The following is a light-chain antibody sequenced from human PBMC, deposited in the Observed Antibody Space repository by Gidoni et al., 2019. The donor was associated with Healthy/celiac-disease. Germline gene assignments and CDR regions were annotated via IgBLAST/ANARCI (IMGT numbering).Light chain of an antibody. CDR2: WAS. Sequence: DIVMTQSPDSLAVSLGERATINCKSSQSVLYCSNNKNYLAWYQQKPGQPPKLLIYWASTRESGVPDRFSGSGSGTDFTLNISSLQAEDVAVYYCQQYYSTPWTFXQXTKVEIK. CDR3: QQYYSTPWT. CDR1: QSVLYCSNNKNY. J-gene: IGKJ1*01. V-gene: IGKV4-1*01.